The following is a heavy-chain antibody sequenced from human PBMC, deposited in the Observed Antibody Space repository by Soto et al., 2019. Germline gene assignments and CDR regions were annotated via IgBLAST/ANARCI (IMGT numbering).Heavy chain of an antibody. Sequence: PSETLSLTCTVSGGSISSGGYYWSWIRQHPGKGLEWIGYIYYSGSTYYNPSLKSRVTISVDTSKNQFSLKLSSVTAADTAVYYCARGVVVTAASVGWEYYYYYYGMDVWGQGTTVTVSS. CDR2: IYYSGST. CDR3: ARGVVVTAASVGWEYYYYYYGMDV. V-gene: IGHV4-31*03. CDR1: GGSISSGGYY. D-gene: IGHD2-2*01. J-gene: IGHJ6*02.